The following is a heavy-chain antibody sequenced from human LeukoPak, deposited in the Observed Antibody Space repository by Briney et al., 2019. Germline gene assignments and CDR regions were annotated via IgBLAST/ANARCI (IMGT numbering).Heavy chain of an antibody. J-gene: IGHJ4*02. Sequence: ASVKVSCKASGYTFTSYYMHWVRQAPGQGLEWMGIINPSGGSTSYAQKFQGRVTMIRDTSTSTVYMELSSLRSEDTAVYYCARLGEYYYDSSGPDYWGQGTLVTVSS. CDR2: INPSGGST. V-gene: IGHV1-46*01. CDR3: ARLGEYYYDSSGPDY. CDR1: GYTFTSYY. D-gene: IGHD3-22*01.